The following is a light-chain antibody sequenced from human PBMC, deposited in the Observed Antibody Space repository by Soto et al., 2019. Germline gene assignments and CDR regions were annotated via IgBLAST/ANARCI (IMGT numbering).Light chain of an antibody. CDR3: QQYASSPRT. J-gene: IGKJ1*01. CDR1: QTVSSSQ. CDR2: GAS. V-gene: IGKV3-20*01. Sequence: EIVLTQSPGTLSLSPGEKAALSCRASQTVSSSQLAWYQHKPGQAPRLVVSGASSRATGIPDRFSGSGSGTDFTLTISRLEPEDFAVYYCQQYASSPRTFGQGTKVEIK.